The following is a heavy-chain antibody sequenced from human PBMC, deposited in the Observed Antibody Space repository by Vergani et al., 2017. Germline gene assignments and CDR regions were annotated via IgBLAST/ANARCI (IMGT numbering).Heavy chain of an antibody. J-gene: IGHJ5*01. Sequence: QVQLQESGPGLVKPSQTLSLTCTVSGGSISSGGYYWSWIRQHPGKGLEWIGYIYYSGSTYYNPSLKSRVTISVDTSKNQFSLKLSSVTAADTAVYYCARGTITMNANWFDSWGQGTLVTVSS. V-gene: IGHV4-31*03. D-gene: IGHD3-22*01. CDR3: ARGTITMNANWFDS. CDR1: GGSISSGGYY. CDR2: IYYSGST.